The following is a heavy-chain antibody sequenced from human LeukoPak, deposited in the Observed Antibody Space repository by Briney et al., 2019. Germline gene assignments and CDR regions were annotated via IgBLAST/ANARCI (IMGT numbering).Heavy chain of an antibody. D-gene: IGHD3-16*01. CDR3: ARRAYYDSSGFHPASGYFDL. V-gene: IGHV4-4*08. Sequence: SETLSLTCSVSGGSMFSYYWNWIRQPPGKGLEWIGYIYSSGITNCNPSLRSRGTISVATSRNQFSLRLTSVTAEDTAIYYCARRAYYDSSGFHPASGYFDLWGRGTLVTVSS. J-gene: IGHJ2*01. CDR1: GGSMFSYY. CDR2: IYSSGIT.